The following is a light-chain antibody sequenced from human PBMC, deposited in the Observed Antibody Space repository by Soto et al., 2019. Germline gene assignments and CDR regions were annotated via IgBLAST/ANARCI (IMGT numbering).Light chain of an antibody. J-gene: IGLJ3*02. V-gene: IGLV2-23*02. CDR2: DVS. CDR1: SSDVGSYNL. Sequence: QSALTQPASVSGSPGQSITISCTGTSSDVGSYNLVSWYQQHADKAPKLMIYDVSKRPSGISNRFSGSKSGSTASLTISGLQAEDEADYYCCSYAGSTTSWVFGGGTQLIVL. CDR3: CSYAGSTTSWV.